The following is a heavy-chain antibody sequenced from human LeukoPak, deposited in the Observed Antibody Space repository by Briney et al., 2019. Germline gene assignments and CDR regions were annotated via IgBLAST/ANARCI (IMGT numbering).Heavy chain of an antibody. CDR1: GGTFSSYA. CDR3: ARYWKVPAALGGGNWFDP. J-gene: IGHJ5*02. V-gene: IGHV1-69*13. D-gene: IGHD2-2*01. Sequence: ASVKVSCKASGGTFSSYAISWVRQAPGQGLEWMGGIIPIFGTANYAQKFQGRVTITADESTSTAYMELSSLRSEDTAVYYCARYWKVPAALGGGNWFDPWGQGTLVTVSS. CDR2: IIPIFGTA.